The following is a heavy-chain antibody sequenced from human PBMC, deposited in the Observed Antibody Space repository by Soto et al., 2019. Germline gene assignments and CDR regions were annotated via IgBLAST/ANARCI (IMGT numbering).Heavy chain of an antibody. CDR2: IYYSGST. CDR3: ASDSAPLGDFWSGYYNYYYYGMDV. D-gene: IGHD3-3*01. J-gene: IGHJ6*02. Sequence: SETLSLTCTVSGGSISSGDYYWSWIRQPPGKGLEWIGYIYYSGSTYYNPSLKSRVTISVDTSKNQFSLKLSSVTAADTAVYYCASDSAPLGDFWSGYYNYYYYGMDVWGQGTTVTVSS. V-gene: IGHV4-30-4*01. CDR1: GGSISSGDYY.